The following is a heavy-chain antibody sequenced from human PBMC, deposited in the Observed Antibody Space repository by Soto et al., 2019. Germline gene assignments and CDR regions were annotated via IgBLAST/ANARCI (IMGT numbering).Heavy chain of an antibody. CDR2: IDPSDSYT. J-gene: IGHJ6*02. D-gene: IGHD3-3*01. Sequence: GESLKISCKGSGYSFTSYWISWVRQMPGKGLEWMGRIDPSDSYTNYSPSFRGHVTISADKSISTAYLQWSSLKASDTAVYYCARSVGLGVVIIRPLDVWGQGTTVTVSS. CDR3: ARSVGLGVVIIRPLDV. CDR1: GYSFTSYW. V-gene: IGHV5-10-1*01.